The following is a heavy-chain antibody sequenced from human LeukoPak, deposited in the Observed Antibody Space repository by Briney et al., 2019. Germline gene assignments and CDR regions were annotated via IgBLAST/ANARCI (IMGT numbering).Heavy chain of an antibody. J-gene: IGHJ4*02. V-gene: IGHV3-23*01. D-gene: IGHD3-3*01. CDR1: GFTFSSYA. CDR2: ISGSGGST. CDR3: AKDDSDFWSGYSPFDY. Sequence: GGSLRLSCAASGFTFSSYAMSWVRQAPGKGLEWVSAISGSGGSTYYADSVKGRFTISRDNSKNTLYLQMNSLRAEDTAVYYCAKDDSDFWSGYSPFDYWGQGTLVTVSS.